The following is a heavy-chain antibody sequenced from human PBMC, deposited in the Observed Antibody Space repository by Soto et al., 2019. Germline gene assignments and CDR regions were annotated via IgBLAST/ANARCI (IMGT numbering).Heavy chain of an antibody. V-gene: IGHV4-39*01. D-gene: IGHD2-15*01. CDR3: AGIVVGATRQSAVDQ. J-gene: IGHJ4*02. CDR2: MHTSGGT. Sequence: XTLSLPGTVPGTPGSSNQYFWAWIRQRRGRGLEFIASMHTSGGTYHASSLKSRATMSLDTSKNQFSLKLQSVTAADTATYYCAGIVVGATRQSAVDQWGKGTLVTVSS. CDR1: GTPGSSNQYF.